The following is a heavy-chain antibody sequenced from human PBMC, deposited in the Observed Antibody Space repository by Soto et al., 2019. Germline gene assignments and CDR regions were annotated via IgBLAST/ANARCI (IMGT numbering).Heavy chain of an antibody. V-gene: IGHV4-34*01. CDR1: GGSFSGYS. Sequence: QVQLQQWGAGLLKPSETLSLTCAVYGGSFSGYSWTWIRQSPGKGLEWIGQINHSGSTTYNPSLKSRVTISLPTSKNEFALELSCVTAAGTAVYYCARGLFSENSYSGGWYYFDYWGQGTGVTVSS. D-gene: IGHD1-26*01. J-gene: IGHJ4*02. CDR3: ARGLFSENSYSGGWYYFDY. CDR2: INHSGST.